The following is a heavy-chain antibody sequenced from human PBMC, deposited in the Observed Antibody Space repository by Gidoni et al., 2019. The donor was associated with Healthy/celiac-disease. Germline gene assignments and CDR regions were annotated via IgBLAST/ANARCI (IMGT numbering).Heavy chain of an antibody. D-gene: IGHD4-4*01. J-gene: IGHJ4*02. CDR1: GYSISSGYY. CDR2: IYHSGST. Sequence: QVQLQESGPGLVKPSETLSLTCAVSGYSISSGYYWGWIRQPPGKGLEWIGSIYHSGSTYYNPSLKSRVTISVDTSKNQFSLKLSSVTAADTAVYYCARDVERDGYNNAPIDYWGQGTLVTVSS. CDR3: ARDVERDGYNNAPIDY. V-gene: IGHV4-38-2*02.